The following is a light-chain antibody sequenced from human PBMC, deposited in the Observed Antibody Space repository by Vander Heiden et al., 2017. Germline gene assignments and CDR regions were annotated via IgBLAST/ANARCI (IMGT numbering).Light chain of an antibody. Sequence: DIQLTQSPSSLSASVGDRVTIPCRASQRINNYLNRYQQKPGKAPKHLIYGASSLHSGVPAMRRGRGSGTDYTRNISSLKPEYGATYYCQKSYWTSHTFGQGTKLEIK. V-gene: IGKV1-39*01. CDR2: GAS. CDR1: QRINNY. J-gene: IGKJ2*01. CDR3: QKSYWTSHT.